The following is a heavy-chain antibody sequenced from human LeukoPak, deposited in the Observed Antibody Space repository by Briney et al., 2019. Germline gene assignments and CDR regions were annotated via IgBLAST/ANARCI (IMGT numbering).Heavy chain of an antibody. CDR1: GGSISSSSYY. D-gene: IGHD4-17*01. J-gene: IGHJ4*02. CDR2: IYYSGST. V-gene: IGHV4-39*07. CDR3: AREGVRSGDDYGDYETEYYFDY. Sequence: SETLSLTCTVSGGSISSSSYYWGWIRQPPGKGLEWIGSIYYSGSTYYNPSLKSRVTISVDTSKNQFSLKLSSVTAADTAVYYCAREGVRSGDDYGDYETEYYFDYWGQGTLVTVSS.